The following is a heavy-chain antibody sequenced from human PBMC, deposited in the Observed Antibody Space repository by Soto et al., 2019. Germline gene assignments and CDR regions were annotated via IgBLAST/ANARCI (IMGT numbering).Heavy chain of an antibody. CDR3: AKDQIAIVARVRFDY. Sequence: GGSLRLSCAASGCTFSSYAMSWVRQAPGKGLEWVSAISGSGGSTYYADSVKGRFTISRDNSKNTLYLQMNSLRAEDTAVYYCAKDQIAIVARVRFDYWGQGTLVTVSS. CDR2: ISGSGGST. D-gene: IGHD5-12*01. CDR1: GCTFSSYA. J-gene: IGHJ4*02. V-gene: IGHV3-23*01.